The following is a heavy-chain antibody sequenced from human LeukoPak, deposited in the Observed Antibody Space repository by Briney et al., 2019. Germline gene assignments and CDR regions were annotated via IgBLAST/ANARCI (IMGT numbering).Heavy chain of an antibody. CDR2: ISAYTGDT. CDR3: ARGLGLRLRPSRFDP. CDR1: GYTFTNYG. D-gene: IGHD2-21*02. Sequence: ASVNVSCKTSGYTFTNYGIGWVRQAPGQGLEWMGWISAYTGDTHYVQKFHDRVTMTIDTSTNTAYMQLTTLTSDDTAVYHCARGLGLRLRPSRFDPWGQGTLVTVSS. J-gene: IGHJ5*02. V-gene: IGHV1-18*01.